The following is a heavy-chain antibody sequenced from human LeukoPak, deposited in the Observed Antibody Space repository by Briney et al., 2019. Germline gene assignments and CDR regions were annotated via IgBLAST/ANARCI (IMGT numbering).Heavy chain of an antibody. Sequence: SETLSLTCTVSGYSISSGYYWGWIRQPPGKGLEWIGSIYHSGSTYYNPSLKSRVTISVDTSKNQFSLKLSSVTAADTAVYYCARGERYSSSLAFDYWGQGTLVIVSS. CDR1: GYSISSGYY. J-gene: IGHJ4*02. CDR3: ARGERYSSSLAFDY. CDR2: IYHSGST. D-gene: IGHD6-6*01. V-gene: IGHV4-38-2*02.